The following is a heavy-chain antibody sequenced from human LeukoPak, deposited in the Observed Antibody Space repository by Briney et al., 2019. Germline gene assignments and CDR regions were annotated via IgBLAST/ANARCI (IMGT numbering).Heavy chain of an antibody. Sequence: GGSLRLSCAASGFTFSSYEMNWVRQAPGKGLEWVSYISSSGSTIYYADSVKGRFTISRANAKNSLSLQMNSLRAEDTAVYYCARVRSGRYYVFDSWGQGTLVTVSS. J-gene: IGHJ4*02. V-gene: IGHV3-48*03. CDR3: ARVRSGRYYVFDS. CDR1: GFTFSSYE. D-gene: IGHD1-26*01. CDR2: ISSSGSTI.